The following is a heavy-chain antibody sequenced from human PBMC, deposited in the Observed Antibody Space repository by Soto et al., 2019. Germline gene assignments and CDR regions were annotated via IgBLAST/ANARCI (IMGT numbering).Heavy chain of an antibody. CDR1: GFTVSTYG. CDR2: ISRDGGTK. J-gene: IGHJ4*02. CDR3: TGEVASGY. Sequence: QVQLVESGGGVVQPGRSLRLSCAVSGFTVSTYGMHWVRQAPGKGLEWVAVISRDGGTKYYADSVKGRFTISRDNSRNTVCLEMNSLRGDDMAVYYCTGEVASGYWGQGTLVTVSS. V-gene: IGHV3-30*03. D-gene: IGHD2-8*02.